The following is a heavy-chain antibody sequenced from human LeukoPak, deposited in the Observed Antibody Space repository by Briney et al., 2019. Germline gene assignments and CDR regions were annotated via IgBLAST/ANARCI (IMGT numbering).Heavy chain of an antibody. Sequence: GGSLRLSCAASGFTVSSNYMSWVRQAPGKGLEWVSVIYSGGSTYYADSVKGRFTISRDNSKNTLYLQMNSLRAEDTAVYYCASQARSWPVPDYFDYWGQGTLVTVSS. CDR2: IYSGGST. V-gene: IGHV3-66*04. CDR1: GFTVSSNY. J-gene: IGHJ4*02. D-gene: IGHD6-19*01. CDR3: ASQARSWPVPDYFDY.